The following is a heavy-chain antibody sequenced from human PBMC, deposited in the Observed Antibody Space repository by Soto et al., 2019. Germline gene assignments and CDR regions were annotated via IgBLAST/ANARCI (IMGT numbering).Heavy chain of an antibody. V-gene: IGHV1-8*01. CDR2: LNPNDGDT. J-gene: IGHJ5*02. D-gene: IGHD1-7*01. Sequence: ASVKVSCKTAGYTFTRYDINWVRQATGQGLEWMGWLNPNDGDTIYAQKFQGRVTMTEDTSTDTAYMELSSLRSEDTAVYYCATMYNWNFEPWFDPWGQGTLVTVS. CDR1: GYTFTRYD. CDR3: ATMYNWNFEPWFDP.